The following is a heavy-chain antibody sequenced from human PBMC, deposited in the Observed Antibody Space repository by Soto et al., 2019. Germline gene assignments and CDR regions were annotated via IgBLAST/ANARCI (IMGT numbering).Heavy chain of an antibody. CDR3: ARDGDPGYSFWSGPLGGGRFDP. Sequence: QVQLVQSGAEVKEPGSSVNVSCKTSGGTFGNTAVTWVRQAAGQGLEWIGGIVPMFGTANYAQKFQGRVTITADESTSTAYMELSSLRSDDTAVYYCARDGDPGYSFWSGPLGGGRFDPWGQGTLVTVSS. CDR2: IVPMFGTA. J-gene: IGHJ5*02. CDR1: GGTFGNTA. D-gene: IGHD3-3*01. V-gene: IGHV1-69*12.